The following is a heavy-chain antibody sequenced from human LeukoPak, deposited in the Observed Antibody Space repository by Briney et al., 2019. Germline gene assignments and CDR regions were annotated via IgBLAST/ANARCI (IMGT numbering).Heavy chain of an antibody. J-gene: IGHJ4*02. CDR1: GFTFSSYE. Sequence: GGSLRLSCAASGFTFSSYEMNWVRQAQGKGLEWVSYISSSGSTIYYADSVKGRFTISRDNAKNSLYLQMNSLRAEDTAVYYCAGGRGDYDYWGQGTLVTVSS. V-gene: IGHV3-48*03. CDR2: ISSSGSTI. D-gene: IGHD2-21*02. CDR3: AGGRGDYDY.